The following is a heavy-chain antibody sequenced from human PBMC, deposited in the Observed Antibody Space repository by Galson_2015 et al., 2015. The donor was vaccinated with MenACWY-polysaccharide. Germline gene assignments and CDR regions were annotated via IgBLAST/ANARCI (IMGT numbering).Heavy chain of an antibody. J-gene: IGHJ4*02. CDR1: GFTFSSYW. CDR2: INSDGKST. Sequence: SLRLSCAASGFTFSSYWMHWVRQAPEKGLVWVSRINSDGKSTSYADSVKGRFTISRDNAKNTLYLQMNSLRGEDTAVYYCARVREQWLLGGPFDYWGQGTLVTVSS. V-gene: IGHV3-74*01. CDR3: ARVREQWLLGGPFDY. D-gene: IGHD6-19*01.